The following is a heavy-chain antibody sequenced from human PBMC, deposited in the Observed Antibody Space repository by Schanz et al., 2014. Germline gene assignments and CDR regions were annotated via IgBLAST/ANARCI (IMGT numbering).Heavy chain of an antibody. J-gene: IGHJ4*02. Sequence: EEQLLQSGGGLVQPGGSLRLSCAASGFTFSTYAMSWVRQAPGKGLEWVSAISGSGGSTYYADSVKGRFTISRDNSKNTLYLHMNTLRSEDTAVYYCAKDSTHIDIVLVPTAIDYWGQGTLVTVSS. CDR3: AKDSTHIDIVLVPTAIDY. D-gene: IGHD2-2*01. CDR2: ISGSGGST. CDR1: GFTFSTYA. V-gene: IGHV3-23*01.